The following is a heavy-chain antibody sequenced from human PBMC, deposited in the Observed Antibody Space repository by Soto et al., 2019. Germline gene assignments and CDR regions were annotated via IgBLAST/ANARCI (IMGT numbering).Heavy chain of an antibody. CDR2: IYYNGNT. Sequence: PSETLSLTCTVSGGSISSYYWSWIRQPPGKGLEWIGYIYYNGNTNYNPSLKSRVTISVDTSKNQFSLKLSSVTAADTALYYCARTYGRNFDYWGQGTLVTAPQ. J-gene: IGHJ4*02. V-gene: IGHV4-59*01. D-gene: IGHD3-10*01. CDR1: GGSISSYY. CDR3: ARTYGRNFDY.